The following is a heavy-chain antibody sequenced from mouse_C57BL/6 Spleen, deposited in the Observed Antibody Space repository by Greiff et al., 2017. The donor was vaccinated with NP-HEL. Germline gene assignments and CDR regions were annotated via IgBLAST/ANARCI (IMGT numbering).Heavy chain of an antibody. CDR2: IHPNSGST. CDR1: GYTFTSYW. J-gene: IGHJ4*01. Sequence: QVQLQQPGAELVKPGASVKLSCKASGYTFTSYWMHWVKQRPGQGLEWIGMIHPNSGSTNYNEKFKSKATLTVDKSSSTAYMQLSSLTSEDSAVYYCAPSDDYYAMDYWGQGTSVTVSS. V-gene: IGHV1-64*01. CDR3: APSDDYYAMDY.